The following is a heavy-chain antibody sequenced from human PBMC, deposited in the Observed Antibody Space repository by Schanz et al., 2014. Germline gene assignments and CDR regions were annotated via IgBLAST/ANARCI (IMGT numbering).Heavy chain of an antibody. CDR1: GFVFRTFA. D-gene: IGHD3-10*01. CDR3: ARAQGVIRLYYGVDV. Sequence: EVQLLESGGTVVQPGGSLRVSCAASGFVFRTFAMYWVRQAPGKGLEDVSVISSNGGSTYFGNSVRGRFTISRDNSMNTVYLQMNSLRSDDAAVYYCARAQGVIRLYYGVDVWGQGTTVTVSS. V-gene: IGHV3-64*01. J-gene: IGHJ6*02. CDR2: ISSNGGST.